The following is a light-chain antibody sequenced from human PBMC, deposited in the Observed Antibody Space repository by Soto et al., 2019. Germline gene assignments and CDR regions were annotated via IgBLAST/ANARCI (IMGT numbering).Light chain of an antibody. CDR3: QQYYSAPMT. CDR1: QSILFSSNNKNY. Sequence: IVMTQSPESLAVSLGERATINCKSSQSILFSSNNKNYLAWYQQKAGQPPKLLIYWASTRESGVPDRFSGSGSGTDFTLTISSLQAEDVAVNHCQQYYSAPMTFGQATRLEIK. J-gene: IGKJ5*01. V-gene: IGKV4-1*01. CDR2: WAS.